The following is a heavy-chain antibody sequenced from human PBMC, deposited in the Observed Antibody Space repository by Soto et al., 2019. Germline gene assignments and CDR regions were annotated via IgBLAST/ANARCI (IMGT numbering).Heavy chain of an antibody. CDR2: INHSGST. D-gene: IGHD3-22*01. V-gene: IGHV4-34*01. J-gene: IGHJ6*02. CDR3: ARAGPFITMIVVVIRETYGMDV. Sequence: PFETLSLTCAVYGGSFSGYYWSWIRQPPGKGLEWIGEINHSGSTNYNPSLKSRVTISVDTSKNQFSLKLSSVTAADTAVYYCARAGPFITMIVVVIRETYGMDVWGQGTTVTVSS. CDR1: GGSFSGYY.